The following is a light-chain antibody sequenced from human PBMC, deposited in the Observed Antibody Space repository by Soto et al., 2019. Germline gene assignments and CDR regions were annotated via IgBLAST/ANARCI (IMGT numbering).Light chain of an antibody. CDR1: QSITTF. Sequence: DIQMTQSPSSLSASVGDRVTITCRASQSITTFLNWYQQKPGEAPKLLIFTASTLQSGVPSRFSGSGSGTDFTLTISGLQPADFASYFCQQSYSTPYTFGQGTKLES. V-gene: IGKV1-39*01. CDR3: QQSYSTPYT. J-gene: IGKJ2*01. CDR2: TAS.